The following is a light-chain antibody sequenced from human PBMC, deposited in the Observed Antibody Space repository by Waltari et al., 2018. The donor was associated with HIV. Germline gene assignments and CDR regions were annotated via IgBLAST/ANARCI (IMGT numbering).Light chain of an antibody. J-gene: IGKJ4*01. Sequence: EIVLTQSPGTLSLSPGERATLSCRASQSVSSSYLAWYQQKPGQTPRLLIYGASSRAAGIPDRFSSSGSGTDFTLTISRLEPEDFAVYYCQQYGSSLPLTFGGGTKVEIK. CDR3: QQYGSSLPLT. CDR2: GAS. V-gene: IGKV3-20*01. CDR1: QSVSSSY.